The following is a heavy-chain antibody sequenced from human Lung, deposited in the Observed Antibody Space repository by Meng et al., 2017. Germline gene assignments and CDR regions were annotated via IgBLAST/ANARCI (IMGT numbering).Heavy chain of an antibody. Sequence: QVQVVEVGGGVVQPGRSLRRSCAASGFTFSRNAMHWVRQAPGKGLEWVAAISYDGSNQHYADSVKGRFTISRDNSENTLYLQMNSLRAEDTAVYYCARGGVTTDDWGQGTLVTVSS. CDR2: ISYDGSNQ. CDR1: GFTFSRNA. V-gene: IGHV3-30*07. J-gene: IGHJ4*02. D-gene: IGHD4-17*01. CDR3: ARGGVTTDD.